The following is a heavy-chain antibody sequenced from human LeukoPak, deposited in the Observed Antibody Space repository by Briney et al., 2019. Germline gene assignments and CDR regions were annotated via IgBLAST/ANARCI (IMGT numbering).Heavy chain of an antibody. D-gene: IGHD1-26*01. CDR1: GFPFSDFA. CDR3: AKNEGWELHQYNLDV. V-gene: IGHV3-23*01. J-gene: IGHJ6*03. Sequence: PGGSLRLSCAASGFPFSDFAMSWVRQAPGKGLQWVSTLSGSGDGTYFADALKGRFTISRGNSKNTLYLQMNSLRADDTAVYYCAKNEGWELHQYNLDVWGTGTAVTVSS. CDR2: LSGSGDGT.